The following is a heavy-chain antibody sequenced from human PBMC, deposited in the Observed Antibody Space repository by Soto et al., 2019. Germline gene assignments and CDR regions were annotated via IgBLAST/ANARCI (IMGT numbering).Heavy chain of an antibody. J-gene: IGHJ4*02. Sequence: SETLSLTCTVSGGSISSYYWSWIRQPAGKGLEWIGRIYTSGSTNYNPSLKSRVTMSVDTSKSQFSLKLSSVTAADTAVYYCARACSSNSCYDVFDYWGQGTLVTVSS. CDR1: GGSISSYY. CDR2: IYTSGST. D-gene: IGHD2-2*01. CDR3: ARACSSNSCYDVFDY. V-gene: IGHV4-4*07.